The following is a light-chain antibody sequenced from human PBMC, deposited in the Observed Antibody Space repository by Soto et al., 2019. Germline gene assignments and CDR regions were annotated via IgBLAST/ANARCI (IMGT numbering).Light chain of an antibody. Sequence: EIVVAQSPDNLSVSHGEGATLSCRASQSVSSNLAWYQQKPGQAPRLLISGASTRATGIPARFSGSGSGTEFTLTISSLQSEEFAVCYCQQYNNWPPLTFGGRTKVDIK. CDR3: QQYNNWPPLT. CDR2: GAS. CDR1: QSVSSN. J-gene: IGKJ4*01. V-gene: IGKV3-15*01.